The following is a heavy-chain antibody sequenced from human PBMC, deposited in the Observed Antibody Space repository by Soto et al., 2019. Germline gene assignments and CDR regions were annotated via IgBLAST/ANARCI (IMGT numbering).Heavy chain of an antibody. D-gene: IGHD2-21*01. CDR1: GFTFSSYA. Sequence: EVQLVESGGGLVQPGGSLRLSCAASGFTFSSYAMHWVRQAPGKGLAYVSAITSNGGNTDYASSVKGRFTISRDNSKNTLYLQMGSLRAEDMAVYYCARRIPFGYGMDVWGQGTTVTVSS. CDR2: ITSNGGNT. V-gene: IGHV3-64*01. CDR3: ARRIPFGYGMDV. J-gene: IGHJ6*02.